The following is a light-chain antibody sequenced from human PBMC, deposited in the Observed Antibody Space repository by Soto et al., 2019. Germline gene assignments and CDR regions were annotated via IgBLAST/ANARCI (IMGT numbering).Light chain of an antibody. CDR2: TIN. CDR3: ASWDDSLNGVV. Sequence: QSVLTQPPSASETPGQRVTISCSGSRTNIGSNTVNWYQQFPGTPPKLLIYTINQRPSGVPDRFSGSRSGTSASLAISGLQSEDEANYYCASWDDSLNGVVFGGGTKLTVL. CDR1: RTNIGSNT. J-gene: IGLJ2*01. V-gene: IGLV1-44*01.